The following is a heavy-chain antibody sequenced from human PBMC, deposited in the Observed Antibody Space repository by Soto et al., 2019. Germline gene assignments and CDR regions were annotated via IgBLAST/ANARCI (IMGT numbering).Heavy chain of an antibody. D-gene: IGHD3-10*01. J-gene: IGHJ4*02. V-gene: IGHV1-3*01. CDR3: ARVPYYYGSGSYSPLDY. CDR1: GYTFTSYA. Sequence: ASVKVSCKASGYTFTSYAMHWVRQAPGQRLEWMGWINAGNGNTKYSQKFQGRVTITRDTSASTAYMELSSLRSEDTAVYYCARVPYYYGSGSYSPLDYWGQGTLVTVSS. CDR2: INAGNGNT.